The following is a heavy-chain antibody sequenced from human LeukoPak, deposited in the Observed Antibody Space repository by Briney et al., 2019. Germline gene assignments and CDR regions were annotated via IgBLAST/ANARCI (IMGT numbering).Heavy chain of an antibody. CDR3: ARLSSSWPNYYYYYMDV. CDR2: MYYSGST. Sequence: PSETLSLTCTVSGGSISSYYWSWIRQPPGKGLEWIGYMYYSGSTNYNPSLKSRVTISVDTSKNQFSLKLSSVTAADTAVYYCARLSSSWPNYYYYYMDVWGKGTTVTVSS. J-gene: IGHJ6*03. CDR1: GGSISSYY. V-gene: IGHV4-59*01. D-gene: IGHD6-13*01.